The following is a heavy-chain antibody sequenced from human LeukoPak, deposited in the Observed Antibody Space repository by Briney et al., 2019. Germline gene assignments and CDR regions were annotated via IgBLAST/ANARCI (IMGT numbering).Heavy chain of an antibody. V-gene: IGHV3-30-3*01. CDR3: ARDLHNYDFWSGYTYYYYYYGMDV. J-gene: IGHJ6*02. CDR2: ISYDGSNK. Sequence: PGGSLRLSCAAPGFTFSSYAMSWVRQAPGKGLEWVAVISYDGSNKYYADSVRGRFTISRDNSKNTLYLQMNSLRAEDTAVYYCARDLHNYDFWSGYTYYYYYYGMDVWGQGTTVTVSS. CDR1: GFTFSSYA. D-gene: IGHD3-3*01.